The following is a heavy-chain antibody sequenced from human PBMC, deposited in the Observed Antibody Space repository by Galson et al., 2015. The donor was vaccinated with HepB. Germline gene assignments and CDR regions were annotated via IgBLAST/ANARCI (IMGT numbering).Heavy chain of an antibody. D-gene: IGHD3-16*01. J-gene: IGHJ4*02. V-gene: IGHV3-9*01. CDR3: AKDTGGALYYFDY. Sequence: SLRLSCAASGFTFDDYAMHWVRQAPGKGPEWVSCISWNSGSIGYADSVKGRFTISRDNAKNSQYLQMSSLRAEDTALYYCAKDTGGALYYFDYWGQGTLVTVSS. CDR2: ISWNSGSI. CDR1: GFTFDDYA.